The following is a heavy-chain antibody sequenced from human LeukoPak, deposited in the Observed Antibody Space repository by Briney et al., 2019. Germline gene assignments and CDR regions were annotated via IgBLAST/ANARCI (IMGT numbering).Heavy chain of an antibody. V-gene: IGHV3-33*01. D-gene: IGHD3-3*01. CDR3: ARGYDFWSGYYTGNPTGFVDY. Sequence: TGGSLRLSCAASGFTFSSYGMHWVRQAPGKGLGWVAVIWYDGSNKYYADSVKGRFTISRDNSKNTLYLQMNSLRAEDTAVYYCARGYDFWSGYYTGNPTGFVDYWGQGTLVTVS. J-gene: IGHJ4*02. CDR1: GFTFSSYG. CDR2: IWYDGSNK.